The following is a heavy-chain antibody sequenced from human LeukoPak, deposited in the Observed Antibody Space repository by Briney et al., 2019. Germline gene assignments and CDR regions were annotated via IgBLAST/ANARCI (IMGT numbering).Heavy chain of an antibody. Sequence: SETLSLTCAVYGGSFSGYYWSWIRQHPGKGLEWIGYIYYSGSTYYNPSLKSRVTISVDTSKNQFSLKLSSVTAADTAVYYCARLEDTAMVDYWGQGTLVTVSS. CDR1: GGSFSGYY. D-gene: IGHD5-18*01. CDR2: IYYSGST. V-gene: IGHV4-31*11. J-gene: IGHJ4*02. CDR3: ARLEDTAMVDY.